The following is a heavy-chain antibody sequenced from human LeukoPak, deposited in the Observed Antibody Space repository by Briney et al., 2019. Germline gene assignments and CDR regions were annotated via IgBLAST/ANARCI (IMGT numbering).Heavy chain of an antibody. Sequence: SETLSLTCTVSGGSISSYYWSWIRQPAGKGLEWVGRIYTSGSTNYNPSLKSRVTMSVDTSKNQFSLKLSSVTAADTAVYYCARYGRWDYGDYMVVDWFDPWGQGTLVTVSS. D-gene: IGHD4-17*01. J-gene: IGHJ5*02. CDR3: ARYGRWDYGDYMVVDWFDP. V-gene: IGHV4-4*07. CDR1: GGSISSYY. CDR2: IYTSGST.